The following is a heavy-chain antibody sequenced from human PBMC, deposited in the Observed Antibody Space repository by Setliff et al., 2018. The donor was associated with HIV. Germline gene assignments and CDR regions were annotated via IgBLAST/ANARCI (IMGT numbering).Heavy chain of an antibody. D-gene: IGHD3-16*01. CDR3: ARGFGGGSSARYFQH. J-gene: IGHJ1*01. CDR1: GGTFSSYA. CDR2: MNTNSGNT. Sequence: GASVKVSCKASGGTFSSYAISWVRQATGQGPEWIGWMNTNSGNTGYAQKFQGRVTMTRDTSISTAYMELSSLRSDDTAVYYCARGFGGGSSARYFQHWGHGTLVTVSS. V-gene: IGHV1-8*02.